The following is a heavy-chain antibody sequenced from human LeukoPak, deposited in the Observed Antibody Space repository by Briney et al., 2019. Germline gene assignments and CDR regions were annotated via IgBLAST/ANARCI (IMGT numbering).Heavy chain of an antibody. CDR1: GYTSTSYD. J-gene: IGHJ6*03. D-gene: IGHD3-10*01. V-gene: IGHV1-8*01. CDR2: MNPNSGNT. Sequence: ASAKVSCKAPGYTSTSYDTKSVPHGTGQGLEKRGWMNPNSGNTGYAQKFQGRVTMTRNTSISTAYMELSSLRSEATAVYYCAIRYGSGEKYYYYYYMDVWGQGTTVTVSS. CDR3: AIRYGSGEKYYYYYYMDV.